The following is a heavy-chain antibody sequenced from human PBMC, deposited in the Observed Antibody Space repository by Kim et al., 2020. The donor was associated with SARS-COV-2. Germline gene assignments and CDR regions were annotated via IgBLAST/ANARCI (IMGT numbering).Heavy chain of an antibody. CDR3: VTRVAATVG. J-gene: IGHJ4*02. CDR2: GNT. V-gene: IGHV3-23*01. D-gene: IGHD4-17*01. Sequence: GNTNYAEYGQGRITIYRDNFKNTLYLQMNSLRAEDTAIYYCVTRVAATVGWGQGTLVTVSS.